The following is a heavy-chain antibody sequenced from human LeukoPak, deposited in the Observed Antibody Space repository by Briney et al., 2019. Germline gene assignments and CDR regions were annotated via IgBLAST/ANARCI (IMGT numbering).Heavy chain of an antibody. Sequence: SETLSLTCTVSGGSISSGSYYWSWIRQPAGKGLEWIGRIYTSGSTNYNPSLKSRVTISVDTSKNQFSLKLSSVTAADTAVYYCARETYSSSWKGYWGQGTLVTVSS. CDR3: ARETYSSSWKGY. CDR2: IYTSGST. J-gene: IGHJ4*02. V-gene: IGHV4-61*02. CDR1: GGSISSGSYY. D-gene: IGHD6-13*01.